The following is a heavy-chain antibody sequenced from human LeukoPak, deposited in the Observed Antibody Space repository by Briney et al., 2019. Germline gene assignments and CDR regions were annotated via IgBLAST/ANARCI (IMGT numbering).Heavy chain of an antibody. V-gene: IGHV1-18*04. CDR2: ISGYNGKR. CDR3: ARDRATSGWYQDDY. J-gene: IGHJ4*02. Sequence: RASVKVSCKAYGYSFSSYGITWVRQAPGQGLEWMGWISGYNGKRNYAQKIQGRVTMTADTSTSTAYMELRSLRSDDTAVYYCARDRATSGWYQDDYWGQGTQVTVSS. D-gene: IGHD6-19*01. CDR1: GYSFSSYG.